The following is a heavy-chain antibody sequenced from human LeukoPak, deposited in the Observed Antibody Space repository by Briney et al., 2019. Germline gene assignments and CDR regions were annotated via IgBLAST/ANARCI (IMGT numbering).Heavy chain of an antibody. CDR3: AKDGSFDY. CDR1: GFTFSSYW. V-gene: IGHV3-43*01. CDR2: IGWDGDST. Sequence: PGGSLRLSCAASGFTFSSYWMHWVRQAPGKGLEWVSLIGWDGDSTYYADSVKGRFTISRDNSKNSLYLQMNSLRTEDTALYYCAKDGSFDYWGQGTLVTVSS. D-gene: IGHD1-26*01. J-gene: IGHJ4*02.